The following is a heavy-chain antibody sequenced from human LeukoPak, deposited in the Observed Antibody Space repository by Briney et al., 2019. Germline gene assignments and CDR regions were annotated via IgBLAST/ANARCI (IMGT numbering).Heavy chain of an antibody. CDR1: GYTFTSYG. J-gene: IGHJ4*02. D-gene: IGHD3-3*01. CDR2: ISAYNGNT. CDR3: AIQYYDFWSGYLPFDC. Sequence: ASVKVSCKASGYTFTSYGISWVRQAPGQGLEWMGWISAYNGNTNYAQKLQGRVTMATDTSTSTAYMELRSLRSDDTAVYYCAIQYYDFWSGYLPFDCWGQGTLVTVSS. V-gene: IGHV1-18*01.